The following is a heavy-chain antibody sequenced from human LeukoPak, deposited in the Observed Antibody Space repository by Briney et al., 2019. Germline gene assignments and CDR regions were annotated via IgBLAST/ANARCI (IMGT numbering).Heavy chain of an antibody. CDR3: ARDGVATWSESGF. Sequence: SETLSLTCTVSGGSISSGNYYWTWIRQHPGKGLEWIGYIYYSGSTYYNPSLKSRVTISVDTSKNQFSLRLSSVTAADTAVYYCARDGVATWSESGFWGQGILVTVSS. V-gene: IGHV4-30-4*08. J-gene: IGHJ4*02. CDR1: GGSISSGNYY. D-gene: IGHD5-12*01. CDR2: IYYSGST.